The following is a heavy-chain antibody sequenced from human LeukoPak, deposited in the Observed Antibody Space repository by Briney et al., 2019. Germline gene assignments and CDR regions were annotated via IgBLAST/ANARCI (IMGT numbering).Heavy chain of an antibody. V-gene: IGHV4-59*01. CDR1: GGSISDYS. J-gene: IGHJ4*02. Sequence: PSETLSLTCTVSGGSISDYSWSWIRQPPGKGLEWIGNIYYSGSANHDPSLKSRVTISRDTSKNQFSLKLTSMTTADTAVYYCARAGGVKTAALDLDYWGQGTLVTVSS. CDR3: ARAGGVKTAALDLDY. D-gene: IGHD6-25*01. CDR2: IYYSGSA.